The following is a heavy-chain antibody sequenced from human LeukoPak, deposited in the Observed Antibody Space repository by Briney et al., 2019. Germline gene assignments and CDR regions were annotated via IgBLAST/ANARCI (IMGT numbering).Heavy chain of an antibody. CDR1: GYTFTSYG. CDR2: ISAYNGNT. J-gene: IGHJ1*01. V-gene: IGHV1-18*01. D-gene: IGHD3-9*01. CDR3: ARDMGYYDILTGYPRVWYFQH. Sequence: ASVKVSCKASGYTFTSYGISWVRQAPGQGLEWMGWISAYNGNTNYAQKLQGRVTMTTDTSTSTAYMELRSLRSDDTAVYYCARDMGYYDILTGYPRVWYFQHWGQGTLVTVSS.